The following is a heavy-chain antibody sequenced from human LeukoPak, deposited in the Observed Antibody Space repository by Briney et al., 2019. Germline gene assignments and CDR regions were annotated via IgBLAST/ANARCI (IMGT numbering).Heavy chain of an antibody. CDR1: GFSVSSNY. CDR2: IYSGGST. J-gene: IGHJ4*02. V-gene: IGHV3-53*01. Sequence: GGSLRLSCEASGFSVSSNYMTWVRQAPGKGLEWVSVIYSGGSTYYADSVKGRFIISRDNSKNTVYLQMNSLRAEDTAVYYCARKGLGGELGGFDSWGQGTLVTVSS. CDR3: ARKGLGGELGGFDS. D-gene: IGHD1-7*01.